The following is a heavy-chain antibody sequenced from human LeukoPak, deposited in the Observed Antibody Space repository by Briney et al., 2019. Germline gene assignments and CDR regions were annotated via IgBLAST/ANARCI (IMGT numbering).Heavy chain of an antibody. CDR3: ARGRNDNGGMFFDS. Sequence: SETLSLTCTVSGASMRSYYWNWIRQAPGKGREWIGFISYSGYTSYSPSLKRRVGISVDTSKRQFSLRLSSMATADTAIYYCARGRNDNGGMFFDSWAQGNLVTVSS. J-gene: IGHJ4*02. V-gene: IGHV4-59*01. CDR1: GASMRSYY. D-gene: IGHD4-23*01. CDR2: ISYSGYT.